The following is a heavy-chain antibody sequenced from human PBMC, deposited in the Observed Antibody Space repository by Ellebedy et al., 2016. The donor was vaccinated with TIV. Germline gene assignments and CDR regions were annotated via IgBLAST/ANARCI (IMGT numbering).Heavy chain of an antibody. Sequence: GESLKISCTASGFTFSSFAMSWVRQAPGKGLKWVSAVSGSGDRTYYADSVKGRFTISRDNSKNTLYLQMNSLRAEDTAIYYCAKDTMAAAAYYFDYWGQGTLVTVSS. CDR1: GFTFSSFA. D-gene: IGHD6-13*01. CDR3: AKDTMAAAAYYFDY. V-gene: IGHV3-23*01. J-gene: IGHJ4*02. CDR2: VSGSGDRT.